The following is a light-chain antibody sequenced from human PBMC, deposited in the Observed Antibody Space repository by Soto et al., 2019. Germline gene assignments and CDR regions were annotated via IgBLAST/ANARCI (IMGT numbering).Light chain of an antibody. CDR1: QGIRND. Sequence: MTQSPSTLSGSVGDRVTITCRASQGIRNDLAWYQHRPGQAPRLLIYAASSRATGIPVRFSGSGFGTEFTLTISSLQSEDFAVYYCQQYKNWPLFGQGTRLEIK. J-gene: IGKJ5*01. CDR3: QQYKNWPL. CDR2: AAS. V-gene: IGKV3D-15*01.